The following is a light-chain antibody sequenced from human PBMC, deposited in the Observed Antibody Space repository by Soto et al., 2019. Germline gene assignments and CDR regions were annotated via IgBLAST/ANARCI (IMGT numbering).Light chain of an antibody. CDR3: LQRYNWPWT. V-gene: IGKV3-11*01. Sequence: EIVLTQSPATLSLSPGERATLSCRASQSVSPYLAWFQQKPGQAPRLLIYDASNWATGIPARFSGSGSGTDFTLTISSLEPEDFAVYYCLQRYNWPWTFGQGTKVEIK. J-gene: IGKJ1*01. CDR2: DAS. CDR1: QSVSPY.